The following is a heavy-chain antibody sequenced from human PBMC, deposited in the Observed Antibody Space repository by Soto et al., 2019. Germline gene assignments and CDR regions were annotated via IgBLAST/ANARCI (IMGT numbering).Heavy chain of an antibody. D-gene: IGHD1-1*01. CDR1: GFTFSSYW. V-gene: IGHV3-74*01. J-gene: IGHJ4*02. Sequence: GGSLRLSCAASGFTFSSYWMHWVRQVPGKGLAWVSRISGDGSSTNYADFAKGRFTISRDNAKNTVYLQMNSLRVEDTAVYYCARRDWNGGYCDFWGQGILVTVSS. CDR2: ISGDGSST. CDR3: ARRDWNGGYCDF.